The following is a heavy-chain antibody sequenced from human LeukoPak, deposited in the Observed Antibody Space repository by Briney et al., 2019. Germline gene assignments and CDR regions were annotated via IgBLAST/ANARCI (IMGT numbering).Heavy chain of an antibody. CDR2: MNPNSGNT. Sequence: GASVKVSCKASGYTFTSYYMHWVRQATGQGLEWMGWMNPNSGNTGYAQKFQGRVTMTRNTSISTAYMELSSLRSEDTAVYYCARKDYGGFVYDYWGQGTLVTVSS. V-gene: IGHV1-8*02. D-gene: IGHD4-23*01. CDR3: ARKDYGGFVYDY. J-gene: IGHJ4*02. CDR1: GYTFTSYY.